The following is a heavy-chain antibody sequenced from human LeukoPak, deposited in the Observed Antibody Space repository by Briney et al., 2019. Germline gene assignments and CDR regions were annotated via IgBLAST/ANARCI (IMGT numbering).Heavy chain of an antibody. J-gene: IGHJ4*02. V-gene: IGHV4-38-2*02. D-gene: IGHD3-3*01. CDR3: ARDFGFWSGYSSFDY. CDR2: IYHSGST. CDR1: GCSISSGYY. Sequence: SETLSLTCTVSGCSISSGYYWGWIRQPPGKGLEWIGSIYHSGSTYYNPSLKSRVTISVDTSKNQFSLKLSSVTAADTAVYYCARDFGFWSGYSSFDYWGQGTLVTVSS.